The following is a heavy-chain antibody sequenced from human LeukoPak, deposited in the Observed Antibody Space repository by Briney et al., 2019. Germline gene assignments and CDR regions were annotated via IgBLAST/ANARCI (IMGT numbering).Heavy chain of an antibody. Sequence: GGSLRLSCAASGFTFSSYWMRWVRQAPGKGLEGVANIKNDGSEEYYVDSVKGRFTISRDNAKNSLSLQMNSLTVEDTAVYYCARAIRGSAVDTGDRWGQGTLVTVSS. CDR2: IKNDGSEE. D-gene: IGHD3-10*01. V-gene: IGHV3-7*01. CDR3: ARAIRGSAVDTGDR. CDR1: GFTFSSYW. J-gene: IGHJ4*02.